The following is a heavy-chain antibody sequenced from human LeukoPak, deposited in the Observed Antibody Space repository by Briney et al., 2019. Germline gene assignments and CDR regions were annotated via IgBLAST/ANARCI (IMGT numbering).Heavy chain of an antibody. J-gene: IGHJ4*02. D-gene: IGHD4-11*01. Sequence: PGGSLRLSCAASGFTFSVYTMTWVRQAPGKGLEWVSSISSSSGYIYYADSVKGRFTISRDNAKNSLYLLMNSLRAEDTAVYYCARVASNYDFDYWGQGTLVTVSS. V-gene: IGHV3-21*01. CDR1: GFTFSVYT. CDR3: ARVASNYDFDY. CDR2: ISSSSGYI.